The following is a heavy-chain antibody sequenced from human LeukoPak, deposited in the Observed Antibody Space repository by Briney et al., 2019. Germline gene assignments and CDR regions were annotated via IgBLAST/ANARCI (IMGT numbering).Heavy chain of an antibody. CDR1: GGSISGYY. CDR2: IYSSGST. Sequence: SETLSLTCTVSGGSISGYYWSWIRQPAGKGLEWIGRIYSSGSTNYNPSLKSRVTMSIDTSKNQFSLKLSSVTAADTAVYYCARVGRGYCSGGSCYLPGYFDYWGQGTLVTVSS. CDR3: ARVGRGYCSGGSCYLPGYFDY. V-gene: IGHV4-4*07. D-gene: IGHD2-15*01. J-gene: IGHJ4*02.